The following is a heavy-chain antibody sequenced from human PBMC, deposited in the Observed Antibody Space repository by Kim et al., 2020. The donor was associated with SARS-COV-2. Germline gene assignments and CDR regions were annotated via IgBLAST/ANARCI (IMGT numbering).Heavy chain of an antibody. CDR1: GGSFSGYY. CDR2: INHSGST. Sequence: SETLSLTCAVYGGSFSGYYWSWIRQPPGKGLEWIGEINHSGSTNYNPSLKSRVTISVDTSKNQFSLKLSSVTAADTAVYYCARLAVAGTVVYWGQGTLVTVSS. V-gene: IGHV4-34*01. D-gene: IGHD6-19*01. J-gene: IGHJ4*02. CDR3: ARLAVAGTVVY.